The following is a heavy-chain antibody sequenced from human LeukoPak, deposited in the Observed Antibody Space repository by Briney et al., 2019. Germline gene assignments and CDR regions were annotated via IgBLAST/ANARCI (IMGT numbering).Heavy chain of an antibody. V-gene: IGHV4-59*01. CDR2: IFYSGST. D-gene: IGHD3-3*02. CDR3: ARHFPIRSYWYFDL. J-gene: IGHJ2*01. CDR1: GGSINSYY. Sequence: SETLSLTCTVSGGSINSYYWSWIRQPPGKGLEWIGYIFYSGSTNYNPSLKSRVTISVDTSKNQFSLNLRSATVADTAVYYCARHFPIRSYWYFDLWGRGTPVTVSS.